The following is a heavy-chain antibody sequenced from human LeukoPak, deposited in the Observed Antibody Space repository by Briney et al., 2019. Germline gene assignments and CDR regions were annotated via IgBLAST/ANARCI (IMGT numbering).Heavy chain of an antibody. CDR2: INPSNGDT. D-gene: IGHD2-2*01. J-gene: IGHJ4*02. CDR1: GYTFTRYY. CDR3: ARDLVVVPAAAVNYFDY. Sequence: GASVKVSCKASGYTFTRYYMHWVRQAPGQGLEWMGWINPSNGDTKYAQKFQDRVTMTRDTSTSTVYMELSSLRSEDTAVYYCARDLVVVPAAAVNYFDYWGQGTLVTVSS. V-gene: IGHV1-2*02.